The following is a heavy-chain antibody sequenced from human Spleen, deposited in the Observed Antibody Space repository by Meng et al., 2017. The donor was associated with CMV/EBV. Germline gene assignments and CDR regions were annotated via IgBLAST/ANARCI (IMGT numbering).Heavy chain of an antibody. J-gene: IGHJ4*02. CDR1: GYNCTSYG. D-gene: IGHD3-10*01. CDR3: ASGAGIWDFDY. V-gene: IGHV1-18*01. CDR2: ISAYNDTT. Sequence: SCKASGYNCTSYGIRWVRQAPGQGLEWMGWISAYNDTTNYAQKLQGRVTMTTDTSTSTAYMELRSLRSDDTAVYYCASGAGIWDFDYWGQGTLVTVSS.